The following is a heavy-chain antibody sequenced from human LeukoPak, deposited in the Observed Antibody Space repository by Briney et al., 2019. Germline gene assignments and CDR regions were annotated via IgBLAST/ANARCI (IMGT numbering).Heavy chain of an antibody. V-gene: IGHV4-34*01. CDR3: ARDSIVGATRPYPFDY. Sequence: SETLSLTCAVYGGSFSGYYWSWIRQPPGKGLEWIGEINHSGSTNYNPSLKSRVAISVDTSKNQFSLKLSSVTAADTAVYYCARDSIVGATRPYPFDYWGQGTLVTVSS. D-gene: IGHD1-26*01. CDR2: INHSGST. CDR1: GGSFSGYY. J-gene: IGHJ4*02.